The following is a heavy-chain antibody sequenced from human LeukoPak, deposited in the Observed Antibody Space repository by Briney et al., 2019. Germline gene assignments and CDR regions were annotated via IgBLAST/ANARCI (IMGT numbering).Heavy chain of an antibody. J-gene: IGHJ6*03. D-gene: IGHD2-15*01. CDR1: GYSFTSYW. CDR2: IYPGDPDT. V-gene: IGHV5-51*01. CDR3: ARHRGGSSYYYYYMDV. Sequence: GESLKISCQGSGYSFTSYWIGWVRQMPGKGLEWMGIIYPGDPDTRYSPSFQGQVTISADKSISTAYLQWSSLKASDTAMYYCARHRGGSSYYYYYMDVWGKGTTVTVSS.